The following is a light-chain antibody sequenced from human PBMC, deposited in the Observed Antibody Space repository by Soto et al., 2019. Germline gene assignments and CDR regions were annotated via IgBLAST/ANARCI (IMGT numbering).Light chain of an antibody. CDR3: QQYGSSPPIT. J-gene: IGKJ5*01. CDR1: RSVSSSY. CDR2: GAS. V-gene: IGKV3-20*01. Sequence: EIVLTQSPGTLSLSPGERATLSCRASRSVSSSYLAWYQQKPGQAPRLLIYGASSRATGIPDRFSGSGSGTDFTLTISRLEPEDFAVYYCQQYGSSPPITFGHGTRLEIK.